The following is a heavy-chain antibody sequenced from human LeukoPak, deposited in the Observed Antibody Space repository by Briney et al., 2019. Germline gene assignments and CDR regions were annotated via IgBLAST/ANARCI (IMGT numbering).Heavy chain of an antibody. CDR3: ARVLPRPQGYCSGGSCYFSWFDP. D-gene: IGHD2-15*01. CDR2: IYYSGST. CDR1: GGSISSYY. Sequence: SETLSLTCTVSGGSISSYYWSWIRKPPGKGLEWIGYIYYSGSTNYNPSLKSRVTISVDTSKNQFSLKLSSVTAADTAVYYCARVLPRPQGYCSGGSCYFSWFDPWGQGTLVTVSS. J-gene: IGHJ5*02. V-gene: IGHV4-59*01.